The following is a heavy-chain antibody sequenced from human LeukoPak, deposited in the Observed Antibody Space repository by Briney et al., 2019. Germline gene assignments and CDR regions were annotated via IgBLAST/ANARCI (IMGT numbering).Heavy chain of an antibody. V-gene: IGHV4-59*01. J-gene: IGHJ4*02. Sequence: SETLSLTCTVSGGSISSYYWSLIRQPPGKGLEWIGYIYYSGSTNYNPSLKSRVTISVDTSKNQFSLKLSSVTAADTAVYYCARYAYYDILTGYRYFDYWGQGTLVTVSS. CDR2: IYYSGST. D-gene: IGHD3-9*01. CDR1: GGSISSYY. CDR3: ARYAYYDILTGYRYFDY.